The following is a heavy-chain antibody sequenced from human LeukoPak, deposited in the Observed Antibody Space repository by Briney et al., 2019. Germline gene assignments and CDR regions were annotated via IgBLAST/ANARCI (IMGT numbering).Heavy chain of an antibody. D-gene: IGHD3-22*01. Sequence: SETLSLTCTVSGGSISSYYWSWIRQPPGKGLEWIGYIYNSGSTNYNPSLKSRVTISVDTSKNQFSLKLSSVTAADTAVYYCARLAKGGYYDSSGYYPPRNAFDIWGQGTMVTVS. CDR1: GGSISSYY. CDR3: ARLAKGGYYDSSGYYPPRNAFDI. CDR2: IYNSGST. J-gene: IGHJ3*02. V-gene: IGHV4-59*08.